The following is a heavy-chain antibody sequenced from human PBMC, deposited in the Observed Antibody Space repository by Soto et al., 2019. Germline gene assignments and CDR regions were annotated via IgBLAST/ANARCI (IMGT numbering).Heavy chain of an antibody. CDR1: GFTFSSYA. D-gene: IGHD6-6*01. J-gene: IGHJ6*02. CDR2: ISGSGGST. V-gene: IGHV3-23*01. Sequence: GGSLRLSCAASGFTFSSYAMSWVRQAPGKGLEWVSAISGSGGSTYYADSVKGRFTISRDNSKNTLYLQMNSLRAEDTAVYYCAKGGARSSDYYDYYGMDVWGQGTTVTVSS. CDR3: AKGGARSSDYYDYYGMDV.